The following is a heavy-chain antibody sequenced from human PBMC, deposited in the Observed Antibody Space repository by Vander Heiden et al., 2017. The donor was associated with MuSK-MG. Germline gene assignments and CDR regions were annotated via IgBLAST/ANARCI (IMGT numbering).Heavy chain of an antibody. Sequence: EVQVLESGGGLVQPGGSLRLSCEASGFPFSSYAMSWVRQVPGKGLEWVSFLYGNGYGADYAASVKGRFTISRDNFKNTVYLQLNSLRGDDTAVYYCVKLGGMVTSNYYFASWGQGTLVTVSS. V-gene: IGHV3-23*01. J-gene: IGHJ4*02. CDR3: VKLGGMVTSNYYFAS. D-gene: IGHD2-21*02. CDR1: GFPFSSYA. CDR2: LYGNGYGA.